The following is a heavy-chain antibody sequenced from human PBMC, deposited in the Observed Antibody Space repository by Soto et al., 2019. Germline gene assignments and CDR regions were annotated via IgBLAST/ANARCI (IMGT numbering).Heavy chain of an antibody. CDR2: IYPGDSDT. Sequence: PGESLKISCKVSGYSFTSYWIVWVRQMPGKGLEWMGSIYPGDSDTRYSPSFQGRVTISAHKSTNTAYLQWDSLKASDTAMYFCARHKGYCSGVSCYGMDVWGQGATVTVSS. CDR1: GYSFTSYW. D-gene: IGHD2-15*01. J-gene: IGHJ6*02. CDR3: ARHKGYCSGVSCYGMDV. V-gene: IGHV5-51*01.